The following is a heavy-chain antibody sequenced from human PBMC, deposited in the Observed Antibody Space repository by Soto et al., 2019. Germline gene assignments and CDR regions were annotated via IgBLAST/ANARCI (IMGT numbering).Heavy chain of an antibody. CDR1: GGTFSSYT. J-gene: IGHJ6*03. V-gene: IGHV1-69*02. CDR3: ARGQLLGNWNDSGYMDV. Sequence: ASVKVSCKASGGTFSSYTISWVRQAPGQGLEWMGRIIPILGIANYAQKFQGRVTITADKSTSTAYMELSSLRSEDTAVYYCARGQLLGNWNDSGYMDVWGKGTTVTVSS. D-gene: IGHD1-1*01. CDR2: IIPILGIA.